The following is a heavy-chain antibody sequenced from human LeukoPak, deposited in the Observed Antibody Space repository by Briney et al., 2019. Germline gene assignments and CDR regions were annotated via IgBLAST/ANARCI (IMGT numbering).Heavy chain of an antibody. J-gene: IGHJ4*02. CDR3: ARGSGYDQGLDY. Sequence: SETLSLTCTVSGGSISSSSYYWGWIRQPPGKGLVWIGSIYYSGSTYYNPSLKSRVTISVDTSKNQFSLKLSSVTAADTAVYYCARGSGYDQGLDYRGQGTLVTVSS. D-gene: IGHD5-12*01. CDR2: IYYSGST. V-gene: IGHV4-39*01. CDR1: GGSISSSSYY.